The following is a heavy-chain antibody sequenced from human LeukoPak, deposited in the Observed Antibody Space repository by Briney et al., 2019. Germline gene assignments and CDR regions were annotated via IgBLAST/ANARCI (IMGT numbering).Heavy chain of an antibody. CDR3: ARGPQRMLLYNWFDP. Sequence: SETLSLTCAVYGGSFSGYYWRWIRQPPGKGLEWIGEINHSGSTNYNPSLKSRVTISVDTSKNQFSLKLSSVTAEDTAVYYCARGPQRMLLYNWFDPWGQGTLVTVSS. CDR1: GGSFSGYY. V-gene: IGHV4-34*01. D-gene: IGHD2-8*01. CDR2: INHSGST. J-gene: IGHJ5*02.